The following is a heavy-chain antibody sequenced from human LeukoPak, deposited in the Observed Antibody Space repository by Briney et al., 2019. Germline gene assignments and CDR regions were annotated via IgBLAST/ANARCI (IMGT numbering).Heavy chain of an antibody. Sequence: GGSLRLSCAASGFTFRNYWMHRVRQAPGKGLVWVSRINPDGSSTGYADSVKGRFTISRDNAKNTLYLQMNGLRAEDAAVFHCARQGYPGTPDYWGQGTLVTVSS. CDR3: ARQGYPGTPDY. D-gene: IGHD1-1*01. CDR2: INPDGSST. V-gene: IGHV3-74*01. J-gene: IGHJ4*02. CDR1: GFTFRNYW.